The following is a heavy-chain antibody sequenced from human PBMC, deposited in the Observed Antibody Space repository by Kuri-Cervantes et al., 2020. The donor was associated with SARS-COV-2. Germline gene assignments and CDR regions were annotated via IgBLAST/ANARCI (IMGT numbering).Heavy chain of an antibody. CDR3: ARLRRHNNGWFATGYYMDV. CDR1: GGSVNSGSYY. J-gene: IGHJ6*03. D-gene: IGHD6-19*01. Sequence: SETLSLTCTVSGGSVNSGSYYWSWIRQPPGEGLEWIGDIFYSGRTNYNPSLKSRITMSVDTSKNQFSLNLTSVTAADTAVYYCARLRRHNNGWFATGYYMDVWGKGTTVTVSS. CDR2: IFYSGRT. V-gene: IGHV4-61*01.